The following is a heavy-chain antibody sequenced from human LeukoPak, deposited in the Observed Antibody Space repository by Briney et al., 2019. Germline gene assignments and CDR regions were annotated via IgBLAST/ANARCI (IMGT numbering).Heavy chain of an antibody. V-gene: IGHV3-23*01. D-gene: IGHD1-26*01. CDR2: IRGSGGST. CDR3: AKSQLVGATYALDI. Sequence: GGSLRLSCAASGFSFSSYDMSWVRQAPGKGPEWVSGIRGSGGSTFYADSVKGRFTISRDNSKNTLNLLMNSLRAEDTAVYYCAKSQLVGATYALDIWGQGTVVTVSS. CDR1: GFSFSSYD. J-gene: IGHJ3*02.